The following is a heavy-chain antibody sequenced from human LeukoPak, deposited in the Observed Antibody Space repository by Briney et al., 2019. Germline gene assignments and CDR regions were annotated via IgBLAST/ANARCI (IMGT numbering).Heavy chain of an antibody. J-gene: IGHJ4*02. CDR2: ISWNGGSI. V-gene: IGHV3-9*01. CDR3: AKDISYSSSYYFDY. Sequence: PGGSLRLSCAASGFTFDDYAMHWVRQAPGKGLEWVSGISWNGGSIGYADSVKGRFTISRDNAKNSLYLHMNSLRAEDTALYYCAKDISYSSSYYFDYWGQGTLVTVSS. CDR1: GFTFDDYA. D-gene: IGHD6-13*01.